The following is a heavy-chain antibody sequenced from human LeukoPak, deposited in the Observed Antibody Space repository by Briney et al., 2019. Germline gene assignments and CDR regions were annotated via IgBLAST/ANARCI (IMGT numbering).Heavy chain of an antibody. CDR1: GFTFDDYA. D-gene: IGHD4-17*01. Sequence: GGSLRLSCVASGFTFDDYAMYWVRQAPGKDLEWISSITWNSGDIGYADSVKGRFTISRDNSKNTLYLQMNSLRAEDTAVYYCAKKKTTAGFGAFDIWGQGTMVTVSS. V-gene: IGHV3-9*01. J-gene: IGHJ3*02. CDR3: AKKKTTAGFGAFDI. CDR2: ITWNSGDI.